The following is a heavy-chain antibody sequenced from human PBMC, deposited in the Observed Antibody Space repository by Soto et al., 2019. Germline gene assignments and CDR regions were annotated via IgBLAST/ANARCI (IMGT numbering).Heavy chain of an antibody. J-gene: IGHJ4*02. CDR2: ISAGGDST. V-gene: IGHV3-23*01. Sequence: EVQLLESGGGLVQPGVSLRLSCAASGFTFSSYAMSWVLQAPGKRLEWVSSISAGGDSTPYADSVKGRFSISRDNSKYTLYLQMNCLRAEDTAVYYCAKELNWGFDYCGQGTLVIVAS. CDR1: GFTFSSYA. D-gene: IGHD7-27*01. CDR3: AKELNWGFDY.